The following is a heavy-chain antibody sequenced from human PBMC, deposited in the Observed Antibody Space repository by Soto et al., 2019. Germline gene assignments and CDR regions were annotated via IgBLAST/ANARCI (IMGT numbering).Heavy chain of an antibody. Sequence: EVQLAESGGGVVKPGGSVRLSCGASGFTFKNAWMSWVRQPPGKGLEWIGQVKEGGTTDYAAPVKGKFTISRDDSKTTVYLQINSLELDDTAVYYCATDLPTLGAGELDYWGQGTLLTVSS. CDR3: ATDLPTLGAGELDY. CDR1: GFTFKNAW. D-gene: IGHD1-26*01. V-gene: IGHV3-15*01. J-gene: IGHJ4*02. CDR2: VKEGGTT.